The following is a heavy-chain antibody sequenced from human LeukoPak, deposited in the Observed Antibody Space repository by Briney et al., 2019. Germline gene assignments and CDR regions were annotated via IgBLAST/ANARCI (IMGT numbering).Heavy chain of an antibody. CDR1: GYTFTSYD. J-gene: IGHJ4*02. CDR3: ARVTGSIDY. Sequence: GASVKVSCKASGYTFTSYDICWVRQATGQGLEWMGWMNPKSGNTGYAQKFQGRVTMTRDTSRSTAYMELGSLRPEDTAVYYCARVTGSIDYWGQGTLVTVSS. V-gene: IGHV1-8*01. D-gene: IGHD1-26*01. CDR2: MNPKSGNT.